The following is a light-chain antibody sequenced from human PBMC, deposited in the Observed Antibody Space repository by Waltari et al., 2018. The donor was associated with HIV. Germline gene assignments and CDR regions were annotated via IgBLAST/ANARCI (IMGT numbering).Light chain of an antibody. Sequence: QSVLTQPPSASGAPGQRVTISCSGSSANIGNTVYWYQPLPGTAPKVLIYRGNQRPSGVRDRFAVARPGTSTSRDVSGLRCEEEANYIWAAWDDILSGWVFGGGTKLTVL. CDR3: AAWDDILSGWV. CDR2: RGN. J-gene: IGLJ3*02. CDR1: SANIGNT. V-gene: IGLV1-47*01.